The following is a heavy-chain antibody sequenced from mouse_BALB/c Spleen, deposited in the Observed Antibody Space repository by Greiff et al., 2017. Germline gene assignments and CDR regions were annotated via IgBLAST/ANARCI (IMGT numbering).Heavy chain of an antibody. V-gene: IGHV1-5*01. CDR3: TRKGGLLDAMDY. CDR2: IYPGNSDT. D-gene: IGHD2-10*01. Sequence: EVQLQESGTVLARPGASVKMSCKASGYTFTSYWMHWVKQRPGQGLEWIGAIYPGNSDTSYNQKFKGKAKLTAVTSTSTAYMELSSLTNEDSAVYYCTRKGGLLDAMDYWGQGTSVTVSS. J-gene: IGHJ4*01. CDR1: GYTFTSYW.